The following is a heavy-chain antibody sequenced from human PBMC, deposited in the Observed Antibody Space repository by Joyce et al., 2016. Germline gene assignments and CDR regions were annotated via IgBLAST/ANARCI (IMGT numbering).Heavy chain of an antibody. Sequence: EVQLVESGGGLVQPGGSLRLSCAASVFTFSGNSMSWLRQAPGGGMEWGANIKQDGSAVYYLDSVKGRFTVSRDNARSLVHLQMVSLRVEDTALYYCARGKAFDVWGQGTMVTVSS. V-gene: IGHV3-7*01. CDR3: ARGKAFDV. J-gene: IGHJ3*01. CDR1: VFTFSGNS. CDR2: IKQDGSAV.